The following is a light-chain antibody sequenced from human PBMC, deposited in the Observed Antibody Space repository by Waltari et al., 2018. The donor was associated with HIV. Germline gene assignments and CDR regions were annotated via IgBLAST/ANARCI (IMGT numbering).Light chain of an antibody. V-gene: IGLV3-10*01. Sequence: SYELTQPPSVSVSPGQTARITCSGDALPKKFAYWYKQKAGQAPALVIYEYKKRPSGIPERFSGSRSGTLATLSIRGAQVEDEADYYCYSTDISGYSRVFGGGTKVTVL. CDR1: ALPKKF. J-gene: IGLJ2*01. CDR2: EYK. CDR3: YSTDISGYSRV.